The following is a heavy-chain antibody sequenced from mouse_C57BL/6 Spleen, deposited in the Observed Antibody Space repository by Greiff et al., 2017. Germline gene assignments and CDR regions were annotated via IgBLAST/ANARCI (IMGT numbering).Heavy chain of an antibody. CDR1: GYTFTSYW. Sequence: QVQLQQPGAELVRPGSSVKLSCKASGYTFTSYWMDWVKQRPGQGLEWIGNIYPSDSETHYNQKFKDKATLTVDKSSSTAYMQLSSLASEDSAVYYWGRLGGTEGFAYWGQGTLVTVSA. V-gene: IGHV1-61*01. CDR2: IYPSDSET. D-gene: IGHD4-1*01. J-gene: IGHJ3*01. CDR3: GRLGGTEGFAY.